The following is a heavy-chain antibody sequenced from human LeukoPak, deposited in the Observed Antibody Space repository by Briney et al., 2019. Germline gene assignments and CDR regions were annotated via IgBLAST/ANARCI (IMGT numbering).Heavy chain of an antibody. J-gene: IGHJ4*02. CDR2: IRYDGSNK. Sequence: GGSLRLSCAASGFTFSSYGMHWVRQAPGKGLEWVAFIRYDGSNKYYADSVKGRFTISRDNSKNTLYLQMNSLRAEDTAVYYCAKENLHDYADYEPTSFDYWGQGTLVTVSS. D-gene: IGHD4-17*01. CDR3: AKENLHDYADYEPTSFDY. CDR1: GFTFSSYG. V-gene: IGHV3-30*02.